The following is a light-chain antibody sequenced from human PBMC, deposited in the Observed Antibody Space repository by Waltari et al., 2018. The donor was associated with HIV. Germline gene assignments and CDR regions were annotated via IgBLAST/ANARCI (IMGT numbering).Light chain of an antibody. V-gene: IGLV1-44*01. J-gene: IGLJ2*01. Sequence: QSVLTQPPPASGTPGQRVTITCSGSPSPIRNISVNWYQQFPGSAPKLLLYSNTQRPLGVPDRFSGSKSGSSASLAISGPQADDEAHYYCASWDDTLGVVFGGGTTLTVL. CDR3: ASWDDTLGVV. CDR1: PSPIRNIS. CDR2: SNT.